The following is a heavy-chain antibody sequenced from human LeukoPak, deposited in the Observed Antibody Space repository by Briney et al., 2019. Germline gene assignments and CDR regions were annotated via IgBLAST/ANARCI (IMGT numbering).Heavy chain of an antibody. J-gene: IGHJ4*02. CDR1: GYTFSSYD. CDR2: MNPNSGNT. Sequence: ASVKVSCKASGYTFSSYDINWVRQSTGQGLEWMGWMNPNSGNTGYAQKFQGRVTMTRNTSISTAYMELSSLRSEDTAVYYCARSGSSSSFPLDYWGQGTLVTVSS. CDR3: ARSGSSSSFPLDY. D-gene: IGHD6-6*01. V-gene: IGHV1-8*01.